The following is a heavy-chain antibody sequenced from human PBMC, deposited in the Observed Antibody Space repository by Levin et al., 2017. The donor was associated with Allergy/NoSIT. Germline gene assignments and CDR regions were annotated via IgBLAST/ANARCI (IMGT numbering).Heavy chain of an antibody. CDR2: INHSGST. D-gene: IGHD3-16*01. J-gene: IGHJ5*02. V-gene: IGHV4-34*01. CDR1: GGSFSGYY. Sequence: PSETLSLTCAVYGGSFSGYYWSWIRQPPGKGLEWIGEINHSGSTNYNPSLKSRVTISVDTSKNQFSLKLSSVTAADTAVYYCARGRRGKASPYIQPNTGHRNWFDPWGQGTLVTVSS. CDR3: ARGRRGKASPYIQPNTGHRNWFDP.